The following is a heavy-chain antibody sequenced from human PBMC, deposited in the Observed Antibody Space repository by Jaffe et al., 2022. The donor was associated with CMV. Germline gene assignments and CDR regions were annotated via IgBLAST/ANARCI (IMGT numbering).Heavy chain of an antibody. V-gene: IGHV3-23*01. D-gene: IGHD6-19*01. CDR2: ISGSGGST. J-gene: IGHJ4*02. CDR3: AKDQISHSGWYFPFDY. Sequence: EVQLLESGGGLVQPGGSLRLSCAASGFTFSSYAMSWVRQAPGKGLEWVSAISGSGGSTYYADSVKGRFTISRDNSKNTLYLQMNSLRAEDTAVYYCAKDQISHSGWYFPFDYWGQGTLVTVSS. CDR1: GFTFSSYA.